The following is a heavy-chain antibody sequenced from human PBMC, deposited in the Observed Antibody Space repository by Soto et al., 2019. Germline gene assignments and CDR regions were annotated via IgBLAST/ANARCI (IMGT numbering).Heavy chain of an antibody. CDR1: GYTFTSYG. D-gene: IGHD3-3*01. CDR2: ISAYNGNT. J-gene: IGHJ4*02. CDR3: ARVWLFGVVIAGGGAWKEFDY. Sequence: QVQLVQSGAEVKKPGASVKVSCKASGYTFTSYGISWVRQAPGQGLEWMGWISAYNGNTNYAQKLQGRVTMTTDTSTGKGYMGLGSVRSGGTAVYYCARVWLFGVVIAGGGAWKEFDYWGQGTLVTVSS. V-gene: IGHV1-18*01.